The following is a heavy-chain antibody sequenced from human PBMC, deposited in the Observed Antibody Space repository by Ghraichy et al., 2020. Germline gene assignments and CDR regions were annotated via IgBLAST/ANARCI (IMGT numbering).Heavy chain of an antibody. V-gene: IGHV3-48*02. Sequence: GGSLRRSCAASGFTFSSYGMNWVRQAPGKGLEWVSYISSSSSVIYYVDSVKGRFTISRDNAKNSLYLQMNSLRDEDTALYYCARDLGRFKYDITDWGQGTLVTVSS. CDR1: GFTFSSYG. CDR3: ARDLGRFKYDITD. J-gene: IGHJ4*02. D-gene: IGHD1-14*01. CDR2: ISSSSSVI.